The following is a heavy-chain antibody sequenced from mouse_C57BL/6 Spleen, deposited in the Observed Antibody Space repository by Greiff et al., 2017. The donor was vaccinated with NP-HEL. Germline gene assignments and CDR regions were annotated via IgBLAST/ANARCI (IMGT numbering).Heavy chain of an antibody. CDR1: GFTFSSYA. CDR3: TRDDGYYWYCDV. J-gene: IGHJ1*03. D-gene: IGHD2-3*01. CDR2: ISSGGDYI. V-gene: IGHV5-9-1*02. Sequence: EVKLVESGEGLVKPGGSLKLSCAASGFTFSSYAMSWVRQTPEKRLEWVAYISSGGDYIYYADTVKGRFTISRDNARNTLYLQMSSRKSEDTAMYYCTRDDGYYWYCDVWGTGTTLTVSS.